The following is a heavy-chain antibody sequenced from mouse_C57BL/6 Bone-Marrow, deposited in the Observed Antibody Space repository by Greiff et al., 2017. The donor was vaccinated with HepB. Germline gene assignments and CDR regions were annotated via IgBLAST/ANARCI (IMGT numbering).Heavy chain of an antibody. J-gene: IGHJ2*01. CDR3: ARDSGPGTSFDY. CDR1: GFTFSSYG. Sequence: EVNVVESGGDLVKPGGSLKLSCAASGFTFSSYGMSWVRQTPDKRLEWVATISSGGSYTYYPDSVKGRFTISRDNAKNTLYLQMSSVKSEDTAMYYCARDSGPGTSFDYWGQGTTLTVSS. CDR2: ISSGGSYT. D-gene: IGHD4-1*01. V-gene: IGHV5-6*01.